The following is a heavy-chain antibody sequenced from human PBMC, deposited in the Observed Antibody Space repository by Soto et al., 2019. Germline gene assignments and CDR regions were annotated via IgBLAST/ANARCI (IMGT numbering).Heavy chain of an antibody. J-gene: IGHJ4*02. CDR1: GCSISSGSYS. V-gene: IGHV4-30-2*01. CDR2: IYDSGST. CDR3: ARGPLVCGDDCYTYSFDY. D-gene: IGHD2-21*01. Sequence: PSETLSLTCAVSGCSISSGSYSWTWILQPPGKGLEWIGHIYDSGSTYYNPSLKSRVTLSVDRSKNQFSLNLSSVTAADTAVYYSARGPLVCGDDCYTYSFDYRGQEFVVTVAS.